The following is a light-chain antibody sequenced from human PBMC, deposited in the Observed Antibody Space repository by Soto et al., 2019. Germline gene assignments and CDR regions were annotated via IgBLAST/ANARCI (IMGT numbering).Light chain of an antibody. CDR3: QQYNSWPLT. J-gene: IGKJ4*01. CDR2: GAF. Sequence: EIVMTQSPATLSVSPGERATLSCRASQSVSSNLAWYQQKPGQAPRLVIYGAFTRATGIPARFSGSGAGTEFTLTISSLQSEDFAVYYCQQYNSWPLTFGGGTKVDIK. V-gene: IGKV3D-15*01. CDR1: QSVSSN.